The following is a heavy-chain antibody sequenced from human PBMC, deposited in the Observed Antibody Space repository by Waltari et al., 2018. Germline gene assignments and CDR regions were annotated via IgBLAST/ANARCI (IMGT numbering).Heavy chain of an antibody. CDR1: GFTFGAHA. J-gene: IGHJ6*02. CDR2: IRSKIYGGTA. V-gene: IGHV3-49*03. D-gene: IGHD3-16*01. CDR3: SRVSASGDGMDV. Sequence: EVQLVESGGGLVQPGRSLRLSCTTSGFTFGAHALSWFRQAPGKGLEWVGFIRSKIYGGTADYAASVKGRFTVSRDDSKSIAYLQMDSLKTEETAVYYCSRVSASGDGMDVWGQGTTVNVSS.